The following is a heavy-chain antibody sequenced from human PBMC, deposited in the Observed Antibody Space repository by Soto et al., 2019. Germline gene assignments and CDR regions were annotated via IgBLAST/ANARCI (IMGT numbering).Heavy chain of an antibody. CDR1: GYTFTSYA. CDR2: INAGNGNT. V-gene: IGHV1-3*01. Sequence: ASVKVSCKASGYTFTSYAMHWVRQAPGQRLEWMGWINAGNGNTKYSQKFQGRVTITRDTSASTAYMELSSLRSEDTAVYYCARDRPYQLIPINWFDPWGQGTLVTVSS. J-gene: IGHJ5*02. D-gene: IGHD2-2*01. CDR3: ARDRPYQLIPINWFDP.